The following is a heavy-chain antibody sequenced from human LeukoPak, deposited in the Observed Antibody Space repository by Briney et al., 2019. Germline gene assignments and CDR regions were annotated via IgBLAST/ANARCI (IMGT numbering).Heavy chain of an antibody. CDR3: ARDGGYCSSTSCYGWFDP. CDR2: IIPIFGTA. J-gene: IGHJ5*02. D-gene: IGHD2-2*01. Sequence: SVKVSCKASGGTFNNYAISWVRQAPGQGLEWMGRIIPIFGTANNAQKFQGRVTITTDESTRTAYMELSSLRSEDTAIYYCARDGGYCSSTSCYGWFDPWGQGTLVTVSS. CDR1: GGTFNNYA. V-gene: IGHV1-69*05.